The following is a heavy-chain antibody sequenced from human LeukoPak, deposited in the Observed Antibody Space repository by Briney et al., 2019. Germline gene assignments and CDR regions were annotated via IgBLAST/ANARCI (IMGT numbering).Heavy chain of an antibody. CDR3: ARGARRAGTMVRGGFFDY. CDR2: INHSGST. CDR1: GGSFSGYY. Sequence: SETLSLTCAVYGGSFSGYYWSWIRQPPGKGLEWIGEINHSGSTNYNPSLKSRVTISVDTSKNQFSLKLSSVTAADTAVYYCARGARRAGTMVRGGFFDYWGQGTLVTVCS. D-gene: IGHD3-10*01. V-gene: IGHV4-34*01. J-gene: IGHJ4*02.